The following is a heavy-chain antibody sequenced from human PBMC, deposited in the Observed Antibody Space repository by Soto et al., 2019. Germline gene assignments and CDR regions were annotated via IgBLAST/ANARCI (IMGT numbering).Heavy chain of an antibody. CDR1: GYTFTSYA. CDR2: INAGNGNT. D-gene: IGHD3-10*01. V-gene: IGHV1-3*01. CDR3: VIGDYFCSEMSYYCDSMCG. Sequence: QGQLVQSGAEVKKHGASVKVTCKASGYTFTSYAMHWVRQAPGQRREWMGWINAGNGNTKYSQKFQGRVTTTRDTSASTAYMELSNQRSEDTAVYYLVIGDYFCSEMSYYCDSMCGLRQGTAVTFSS. J-gene: IGHJ6*02.